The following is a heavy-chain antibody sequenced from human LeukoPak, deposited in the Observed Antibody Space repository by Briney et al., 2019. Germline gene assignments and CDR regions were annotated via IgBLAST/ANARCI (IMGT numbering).Heavy chain of an antibody. Sequence: SETLSLTCTVPGGSISSSSYYWGWIRQPPGKGLEWIGSIYYSGSTYYNPSLKSRVTISVDASENQFSLKLSSVTAADTAVYYCARAPNWNYAQNYYFDYWGQGTLVTVSS. CDR1: GGSISSSSYY. V-gene: IGHV4-39*07. D-gene: IGHD1-7*01. CDR3: ARAPNWNYAQNYYFDY. J-gene: IGHJ4*02. CDR2: IYYSGST.